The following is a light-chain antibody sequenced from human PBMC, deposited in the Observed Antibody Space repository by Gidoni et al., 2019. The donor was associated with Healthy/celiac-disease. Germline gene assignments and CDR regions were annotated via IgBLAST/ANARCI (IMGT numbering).Light chain of an antibody. Sequence: AIRITQSPSSLSASTGDRVTITCRASQGISSYLAWYQQKPGKAPKLLIYAASTLQSGVPSRCSSSGSGTDFTLTISCLQSEDFATYYCQQYYSYPPWTFGQGTKVEIK. V-gene: IGKV1-8*01. CDR1: QGISSY. J-gene: IGKJ1*01. CDR2: AAS. CDR3: QQYYSYPPWT.